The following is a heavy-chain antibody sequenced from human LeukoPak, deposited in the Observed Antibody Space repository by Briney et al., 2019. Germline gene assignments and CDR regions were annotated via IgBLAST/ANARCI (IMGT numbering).Heavy chain of an antibody. CDR2: INHSGST. J-gene: IGHJ4*02. D-gene: IGHD2-2*01. Sequence: SETLSLTCAVYGGSFSGYYWSWIRQPPGKGLEWIGEINHSGSTNYNPSLKSRVTISVDTSKNQFSLKLSSVTAADTAVYYCVRGRPGYCSSTSCHAWGYWGQGTLVTVSS. CDR1: GGSFSGYY. V-gene: IGHV4-34*01. CDR3: VRGRPGYCSSTSCHAWGY.